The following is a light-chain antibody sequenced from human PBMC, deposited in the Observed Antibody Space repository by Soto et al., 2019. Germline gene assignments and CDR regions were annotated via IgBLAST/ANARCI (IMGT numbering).Light chain of an antibody. CDR2: KAS. CDR1: QSISSW. CDR3: QKYNSYSWT. V-gene: IGKV1-5*03. J-gene: IGKJ1*01. Sequence: DIQMTQSPSTLSASVVYIVTITFRASQSISSWLAWYQQKPGKAPKLLIYKASSLESGVPSRFSGSGSGTEFTLTISSLQPDDFATYYCQKYNSYSWTFGQGTKVDIK.